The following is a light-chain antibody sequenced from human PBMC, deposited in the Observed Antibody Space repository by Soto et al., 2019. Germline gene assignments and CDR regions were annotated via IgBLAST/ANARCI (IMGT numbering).Light chain of an antibody. CDR3: QQYDNLPIT. CDR1: QDIRNY. CDR2: DAS. Sequence: DIQMTQSPSSLSASEGDRVSIRCQASQDIRNYLNWYQQKPGKAPKLLIYDASNLETGVPSRFSGSGSGTHFDLTISSLQPEDIALYYCQQYDNLPITFGQRTRLE. V-gene: IGKV1-33*01. J-gene: IGKJ5*01.